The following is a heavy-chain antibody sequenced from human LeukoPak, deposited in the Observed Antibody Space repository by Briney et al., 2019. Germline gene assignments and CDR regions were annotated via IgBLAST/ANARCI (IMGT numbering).Heavy chain of an antibody. CDR3: ARETYYYDTSGYSIDY. CDR1: GGSVSSGSFY. Sequence: SETLSLTCTVSGGSVSSGSFYWSWIRQPPGKGLEWIGYIYYSGSTNYNPSLKSRVTILVDTSKNQFSLKLSSATAADTAVYYCARETYYYDTSGYSIDYWGQGTLVTVSS. D-gene: IGHD3-22*01. V-gene: IGHV4-61*01. J-gene: IGHJ4*02. CDR2: IYYSGST.